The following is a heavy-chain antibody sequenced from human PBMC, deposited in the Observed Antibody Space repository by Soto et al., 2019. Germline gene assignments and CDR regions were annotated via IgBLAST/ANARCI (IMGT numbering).Heavy chain of an antibody. V-gene: IGHV4-61*08. CDR1: GDSVGSGAVY. D-gene: IGHD3-10*01. J-gene: IGHJ4*02. Sequence: VQLQESGPGRVKPSETLSLTCTVSGDSVGSGAVYWTWIRQPPGEGLEWIGYMYYTGRTTYNPSLKSRVTISMDASKNQFALNLTSVTAADTAMYYCARDTMAFGFDYWGQGALVTVAP. CDR3: ARDTMAFGFDY. CDR2: MYYTGRT.